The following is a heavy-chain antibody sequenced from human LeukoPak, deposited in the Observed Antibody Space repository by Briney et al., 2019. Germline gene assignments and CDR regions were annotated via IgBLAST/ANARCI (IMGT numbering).Heavy chain of an antibody. Sequence: SETLSLTCTVSGGSINSTRYYWGWIRQPPGKGLEWIGSIYYSGDTHYNPSLRSRVTICVDTSKNQFSLRMHSMTAADTSFYYCATGSMTTRYHCYFHMDVWGTGTTVTVSS. CDR1: GGSINSTRYY. J-gene: IGHJ6*03. V-gene: IGHV4-39*01. CDR2: IYYSGDT. CDR3: ATGSMTTRYHCYFHMDV. D-gene: IGHD4-11*01.